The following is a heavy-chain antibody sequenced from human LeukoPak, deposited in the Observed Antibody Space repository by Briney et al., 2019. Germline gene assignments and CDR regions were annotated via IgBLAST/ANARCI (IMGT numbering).Heavy chain of an antibody. V-gene: IGHV3-74*01. CDR1: GFTFSRFW. Sequence: SGGSLRLSCTASGFTFSRFWMHWVRQAPGKGLEWVSRASSDGSSTVYADSVKGRFTTSRDNAKKTMYLQMNSLRVEDTARYYCARDSDAGFDYWGRGTLVTVSS. CDR3: ARDSDAGFDY. CDR2: ASSDGSST. J-gene: IGHJ4*02.